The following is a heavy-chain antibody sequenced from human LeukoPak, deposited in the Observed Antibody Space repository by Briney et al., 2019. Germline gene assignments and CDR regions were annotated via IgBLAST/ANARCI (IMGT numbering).Heavy chain of an antibody. Sequence: ASVKVSCKASGYTFTNYGISWVRQAPGQGLEWMGWISAYNGNTNYAQKFQGRVTITADKSTSTAYMELSSLRSEDTAVYYCATRGGSSSWYLSYYYMDVWGKGATVTVSS. J-gene: IGHJ6*03. D-gene: IGHD6-13*01. CDR3: ATRGGSSSWYLSYYYMDV. CDR2: ISAYNGNT. V-gene: IGHV1-18*01. CDR1: GYTFTNYG.